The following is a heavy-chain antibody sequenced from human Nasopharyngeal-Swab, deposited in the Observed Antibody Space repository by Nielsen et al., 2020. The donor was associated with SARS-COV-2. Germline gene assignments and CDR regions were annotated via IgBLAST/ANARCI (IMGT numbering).Heavy chain of an antibody. Sequence: GESLKISCAASGFTFSSYSMNWVRQAPGKGLEWVSSISSSSSYIYYADSVKGRFTISRDNAKNSLYLQMNSLRAEDTAVYYCARDPHVGTAMDPYYYYGMDVWGQGTTVTVSS. CDR1: GFTFSSYS. CDR2: ISSSSSYI. CDR3: ARDPHVGTAMDPYYYYGMDV. J-gene: IGHJ6*02. D-gene: IGHD5-18*01. V-gene: IGHV3-21*01.